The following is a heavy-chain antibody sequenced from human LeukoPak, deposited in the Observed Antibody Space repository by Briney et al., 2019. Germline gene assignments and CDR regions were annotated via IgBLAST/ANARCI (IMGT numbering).Heavy chain of an antibody. J-gene: IGHJ4*02. V-gene: IGHV1-8*01. Sequence: GASVKVSCKASGYTFTSYDINWVRQATGQGLEWMGWMNPNSGNTGYAQKFQGRVTMTRNTSISTAYMELSSLRSEDTAVYYCARRAFYGGQQQLGHWGQGTLVTVSS. CDR2: MNPNSGNT. D-gene: IGHD6-13*01. CDR3: ARRAFYGGQQQLGH. CDR1: GYTFTSYD.